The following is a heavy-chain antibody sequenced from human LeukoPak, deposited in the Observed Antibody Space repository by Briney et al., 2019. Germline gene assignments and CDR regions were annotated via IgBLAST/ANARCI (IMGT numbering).Heavy chain of an antibody. J-gene: IGHJ5*02. CDR3: ARVPNAPKIEPNWFDP. Sequence: PSETLSLTCSVSGGYISSYYWSWIRQPPGKGLEWIGIINYSGSTKYNRSLKSRVSISVDTSKNQFSLRLTSVTVADTAVYFCARVPNAPKIEPNWFDPWGQGTLVTVSS. CDR1: GGYISSYY. D-gene: IGHD1-14*01. CDR2: INYSGST. V-gene: IGHV4-59*01.